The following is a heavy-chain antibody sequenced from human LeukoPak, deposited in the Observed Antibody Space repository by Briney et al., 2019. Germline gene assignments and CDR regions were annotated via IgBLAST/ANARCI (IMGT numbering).Heavy chain of an antibody. V-gene: IGHV3-30*18. Sequence: GGSLRLSCAASGFTFSSYGMHWVRQAPGKGLEWVGVISYDGSNKYYADSVKGRFTISRDNSKNTLYLQMNSLRAEDTAVYYCAKGAGCSGGRCYPEGPYYFDYWGQGTLVTVSS. J-gene: IGHJ4*02. D-gene: IGHD2-15*01. CDR1: GFTFSSYG. CDR2: ISYDGSNK. CDR3: AKGAGCSGGRCYPEGPYYFDY.